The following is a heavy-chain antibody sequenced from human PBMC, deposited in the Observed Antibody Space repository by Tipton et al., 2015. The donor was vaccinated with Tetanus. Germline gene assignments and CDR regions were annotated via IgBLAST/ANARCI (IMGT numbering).Heavy chain of an antibody. CDR1: GGSFSSYY. CDR3: ARQKRGYSYGAFDY. Sequence: GLVKPSETLSLTCAVYGGSFSSYYWSWIRQPPGKGLEWIGYIYYSGSTNYNPSLKSRVTISVDTSKNQFSLKLSSVTAADTAVYYCARQKRGYSYGAFDYWGQGTLVTVSS. J-gene: IGHJ4*02. CDR2: IYYSGST. V-gene: IGHV4-59*08. D-gene: IGHD5-18*01.